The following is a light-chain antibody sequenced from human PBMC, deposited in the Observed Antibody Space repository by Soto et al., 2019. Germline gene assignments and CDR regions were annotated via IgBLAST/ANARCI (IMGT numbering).Light chain of an antibody. CDR3: SSYTSGSTLLV. V-gene: IGLV2-14*01. J-gene: IGLJ2*01. CDR2: EVS. CDR1: SSDIGDYNY. Sequence: QSVLTQPASVSGSPGQSITISCTGTSSDIGDYNYVSWYQHHPGKAPKLMIYEVSNRPSGVSNRFSGSKSGNTASLTISGLQAEDEADYYCSSYTSGSTLLVFGGGTKLTVL.